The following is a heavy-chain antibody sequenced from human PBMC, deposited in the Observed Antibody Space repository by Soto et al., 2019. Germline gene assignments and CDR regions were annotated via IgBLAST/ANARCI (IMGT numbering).Heavy chain of an antibody. CDR2: IYYSGST. V-gene: IGHV4-30-4*01. J-gene: IGHJ4*02. Sequence: PSETLSLTCTVSGRSISSVNYYWSWIRQPPGKGLEWIGYIYYSGSTYYNPSLRSRVTISVDTSKNQFSLKLSSVTAADTAVYYCAXXGSGECNRGSCYSPFDYWGQGTLVTXSS. D-gene: IGHD2-15*01. CDR1: GRSISSVNYY. CDR3: AXXGSGECNRGSCYSPFDY.